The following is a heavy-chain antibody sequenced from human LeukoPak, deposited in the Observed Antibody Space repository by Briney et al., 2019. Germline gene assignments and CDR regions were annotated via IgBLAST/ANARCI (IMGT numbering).Heavy chain of an antibody. D-gene: IGHD3-22*01. J-gene: IGHJ3*02. CDR2: VYYSGAT. CDR1: GRSIVDHF. V-gene: IGHV4-59*08. CDR3: ARHLYSHDSSSSSGAFDI. Sequence: SETLSLTCTVSGRSIVDHFWNWMRQSPGKGLEWVGYVYYSGATSYNPSLKSRVTMSLDTSKRQFSLKLSSLTAADTAVYYCARHLYSHDSSSSSGAFDIWGQGTTVIVSS.